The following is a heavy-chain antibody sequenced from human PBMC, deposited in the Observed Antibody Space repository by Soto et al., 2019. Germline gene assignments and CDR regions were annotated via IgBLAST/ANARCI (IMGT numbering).Heavy chain of an antibody. Sequence: EELLVESGGGFVQPGGSLRLSCAASGFTFSPYSMSWVRQAPGKGLEWISYIDSASSSIHYSDSVKGRFTISRDNXXXXXXXXXXXXRDEDTAVYYCVRDRMWEQWLGPHDAFEIWGQGTMVTVSS. V-gene: IGHV3-48*01. CDR2: IDSASSSI. CDR1: GFTFSPYS. J-gene: IGHJ3*02. CDR3: VRDRMWEQWLGPHDAFEI. D-gene: IGHD6-19*01.